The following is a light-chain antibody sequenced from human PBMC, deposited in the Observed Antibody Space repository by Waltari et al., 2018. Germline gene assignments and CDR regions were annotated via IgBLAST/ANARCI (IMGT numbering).Light chain of an antibody. CDR3: QSYDSSLSGDV. J-gene: IGLJ1*01. V-gene: IGLV1-40*01. Sequence: QSVLRQPPSVSGAPGQRVTIPCIGTDSNLGVGYDVHWYPQFPGSAPKLLIFGNSNRPSGVPDRFSGSKSGNSASLAITGLQAEDEAEYYCQSYDSSLSGDVFGPGTKVTVL. CDR1: DSNLGVGYD. CDR2: GNS.